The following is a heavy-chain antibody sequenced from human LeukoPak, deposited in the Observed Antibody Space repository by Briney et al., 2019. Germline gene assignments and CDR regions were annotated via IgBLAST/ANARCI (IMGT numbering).Heavy chain of an antibody. CDR1: GFTFSSYS. V-gene: IGHV3-21*01. CDR3: ASLPFGGGGSNHDY. J-gene: IGHJ4*02. Sequence: PGGSLRLSCAASGFTFSSYSMNWVRQAPGKGLEWVSSISSSSSYIYYADSVKGRFTISRDNAKNSLYLQMNSLRAGDTAVYYCASLPFGGGGSNHDYWGQGTLVTVSS. D-gene: IGHD2-15*01. CDR2: ISSSSSYI.